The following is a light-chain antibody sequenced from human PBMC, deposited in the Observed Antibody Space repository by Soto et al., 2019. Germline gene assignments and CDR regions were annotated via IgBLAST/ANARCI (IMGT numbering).Light chain of an antibody. V-gene: IGKV3-11*01. CDR2: DAS. CDR1: QSVGSY. Sequence: EIVLTQSPATLSFSPGERATLSCRASQSVGSYLAWYQQKPGLAPRLLIYDASNRATGIPARFSGSGSGTDFTLTIGSLEPEDFAVYYCQHRAIWPVSFGQGTRLEIK. J-gene: IGKJ5*01. CDR3: QHRAIWPVS.